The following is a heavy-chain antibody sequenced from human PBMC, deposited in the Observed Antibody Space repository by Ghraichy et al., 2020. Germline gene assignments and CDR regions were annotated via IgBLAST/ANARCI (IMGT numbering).Heavy chain of an antibody. Sequence: GSLRLSCAASGFTFSNYNMNWVRQAPGKGLEWVSYISSSGTTIYYADSMKGRFAISRDNAKNSLYLQMNSLRAEDTAVYYCARPYTSAWSFFAYWGQGILVTVSS. V-gene: IGHV3-48*01. CDR3: ARPYTSAWSFFAY. D-gene: IGHD6-19*01. CDR2: ISSSGTTI. J-gene: IGHJ4*02. CDR1: GFTFSNYN.